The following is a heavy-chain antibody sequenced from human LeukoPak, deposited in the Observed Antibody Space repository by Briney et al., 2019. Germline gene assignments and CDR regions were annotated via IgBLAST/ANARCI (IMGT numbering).Heavy chain of an antibody. D-gene: IGHD3-22*01. V-gene: IGHV4-39*07. CDR1: GGSISSSSYY. Sequence: SETLSLTCTVSGGSISSSSYYWGWIRQPPGKGLEWIGSIYYSGSTYYNPSLKSRVTISVDTSKNQFSLKLSSVTAADTAVYYCARGIGDSSGYSPDAFDIWGQGTMVTVSS. CDR2: IYYSGST. J-gene: IGHJ3*02. CDR3: ARGIGDSSGYSPDAFDI.